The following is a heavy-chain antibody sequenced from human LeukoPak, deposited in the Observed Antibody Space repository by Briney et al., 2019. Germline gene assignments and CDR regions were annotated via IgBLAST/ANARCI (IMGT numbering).Heavy chain of an antibody. Sequence: SVKVSCKASGGTFSSYAISWVRQAPGQGLEWMGGIIPIFGTANYAQKSQGRVTITTDESTSTAYMELSSLRSEDTAVYYCARQPYCSSTSCHEDNWFDPWGQGTLVTVSS. V-gene: IGHV1-69*05. J-gene: IGHJ5*02. D-gene: IGHD2-2*01. CDR3: ARQPYCSSTSCHEDNWFDP. CDR2: IIPIFGTA. CDR1: GGTFSSYA.